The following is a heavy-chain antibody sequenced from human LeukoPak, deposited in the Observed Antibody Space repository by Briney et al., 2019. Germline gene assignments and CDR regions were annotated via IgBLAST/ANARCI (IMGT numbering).Heavy chain of an antibody. J-gene: IGHJ4*02. CDR1: GFTFNNYW. CDR3: ARDSYRKDGTFDY. CDR2: ISSDGSST. V-gene: IGHV3-74*01. D-gene: IGHD1-14*01. Sequence: AGGCLRLSCMASGFTFNNYWMHWVRQAPGKGLVWVSRISSDGSSTSYVDSVKGRFTISRDNVKNTLYLQMNSLRAEDTAVYYCARDSYRKDGTFDYWGQGTLVTVSS.